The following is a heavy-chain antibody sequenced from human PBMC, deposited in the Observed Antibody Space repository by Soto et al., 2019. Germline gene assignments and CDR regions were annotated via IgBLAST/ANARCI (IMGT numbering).Heavy chain of an antibody. CDR1: GYTFTTYY. Sequence: SVKVSCKASGYTFTTYYISWVRQAPGQGLEWMGRIIPILGIANYAQKFQGRVTITADKSTSTAYMELSSLRSEDTAVYYCAREGPPGGMDFWGQGTTVTVSS. J-gene: IGHJ6*02. V-gene: IGHV1-69*04. D-gene: IGHD3-10*01. CDR2: IIPILGIA. CDR3: AREGPPGGMDF.